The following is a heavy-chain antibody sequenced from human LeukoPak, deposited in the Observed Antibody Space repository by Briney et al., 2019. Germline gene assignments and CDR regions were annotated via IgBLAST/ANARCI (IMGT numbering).Heavy chain of an antibody. D-gene: IGHD1-26*01. CDR1: GFTFSSHA. CDR3: ARDQGVGGTLGLYDY. CDR2: ISNDGIKK. V-gene: IGHV3-30*04. J-gene: IGHJ4*02. Sequence: PGRSLRLSCAASGFTFSSHAMHWVRQAPGKGLEYVAVISNDGIKKYYADSVKGRFTISRDNSKNTLDLQMNSLRDEDTAVYYCARDQGVGGTLGLYDYWGQGTLVTVSS.